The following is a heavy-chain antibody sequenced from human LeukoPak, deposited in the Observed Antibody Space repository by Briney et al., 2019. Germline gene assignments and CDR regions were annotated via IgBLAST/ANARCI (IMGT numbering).Heavy chain of an antibody. J-gene: IGHJ4*02. V-gene: IGHV3-23*01. CDR2: IVGSGGRT. CDR3: AKARYNNGWDYFDY. Sequence: GGSLRLSCAASGFTFSSYAMSWVRQAPGKGLEWVSAIVGSGGRTTYADSVKGRFTISRDNPKGTLYLQMNSLRAEDTATYFCAKARYNNGWDYFDYWGLGTLVTVSS. CDR1: GFTFSSYA. D-gene: IGHD6-19*01.